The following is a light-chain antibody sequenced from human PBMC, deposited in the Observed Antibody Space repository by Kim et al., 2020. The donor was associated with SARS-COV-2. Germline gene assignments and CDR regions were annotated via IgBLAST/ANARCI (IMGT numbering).Light chain of an antibody. V-gene: IGLV1-44*01. CDR3: AAWDDSLNGWV. Sequence: GQRVTVSCSRSSSNIGSNTVNWFQQLPGAAPKLLIYNNNQRPLGVPDRFSGSKSGTSASLAISGLQSEDEADYCCAAWDDSLNGWVFGGGTQLTVL. J-gene: IGLJ7*01. CDR2: NNN. CDR1: SSNIGSNT.